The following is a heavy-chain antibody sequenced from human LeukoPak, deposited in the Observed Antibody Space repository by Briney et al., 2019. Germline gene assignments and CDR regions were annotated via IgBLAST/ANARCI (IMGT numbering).Heavy chain of an antibody. J-gene: IGHJ6*02. V-gene: IGHV1-69*04. Sequence: SVKVSCKASGGTFSSYALSWVRQAPGQGLEWMGRIIPILGIANYAQKFQGRVTITADKSTSTAYMELSSLRSEDTAVYYCASAPRLRYFANGMDVWGQGTTVTVSS. CDR2: IIPILGIA. D-gene: IGHD3-9*01. CDR3: ASAPRLRYFANGMDV. CDR1: GGTFSSYA.